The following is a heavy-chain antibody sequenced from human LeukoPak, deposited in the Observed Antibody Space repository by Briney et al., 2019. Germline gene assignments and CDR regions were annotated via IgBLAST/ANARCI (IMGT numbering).Heavy chain of an antibody. V-gene: IGHV3-74*01. CDR3: ARGFDWDTTMGY. CDR2: INGDGSRT. J-gene: IGHJ4*02. D-gene: IGHD3-9*01. Sequence: GGSLRLSCAASGFTFSSYWMHWVRQAPGKGLVWVSRINGDGSRTTYADSVKGRYTISRDNAKNALYLQMNSLRAEDTAVYYCARGFDWDTTMGYWDQGTLVTVSS. CDR1: GFTFSSYW.